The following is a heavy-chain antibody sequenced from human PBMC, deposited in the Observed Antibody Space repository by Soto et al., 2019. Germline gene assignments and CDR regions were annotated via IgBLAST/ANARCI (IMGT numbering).Heavy chain of an antibody. J-gene: IGHJ3*02. CDR1: GFSLDDNA. CDR3: AKDRGQWLVLWRACDI. Sequence: EVQLVESGGGLVQPGRSLRLSCAASGFSLDDNAMHWVRQAPGKGLEWVSGISWNSGSIGYADSVKGRFTISRDNAKNSLYLQMNSLRAEDTALYYCAKDRGQWLVLWRACDIWGQGTLVTVSS. CDR2: ISWNSGSI. D-gene: IGHD6-19*01. V-gene: IGHV3-9*01.